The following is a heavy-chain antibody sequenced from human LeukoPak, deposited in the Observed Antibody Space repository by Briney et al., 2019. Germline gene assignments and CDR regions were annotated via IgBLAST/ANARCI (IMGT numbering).Heavy chain of an antibody. Sequence: GGSLRLSCAASGFTFSSYAMNWVRQAPGKGLEWVSLISGSGDSTDYADSVKGRFTISRDNSKNTLYLQINSLRAGDTAVYYCAKRAVAGTGRGFDIWGQGTLLTVSS. CDR2: ISGSGDST. CDR1: GFTFSSYA. D-gene: IGHD6-19*01. CDR3: AKRAVAGTGRGFDI. V-gene: IGHV3-23*01. J-gene: IGHJ3*02.